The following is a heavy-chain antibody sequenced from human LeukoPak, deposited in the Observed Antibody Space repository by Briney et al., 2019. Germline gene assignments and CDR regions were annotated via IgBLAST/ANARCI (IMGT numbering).Heavy chain of an antibody. D-gene: IGHD6-19*01. CDR3: VTDRAGLFWYFDV. Sequence: ASVKVSCKVSGSTLSDLSIHWVRQAPGKGLEYVGGSDPEDGETFHAQNFQGRITMTEDTSIDTAYMELSSLRSEDTAVYYCVTDRAGLFWYFDVWGRGTLVTVSS. V-gene: IGHV1-24*01. CDR1: GSTLSDLS. J-gene: IGHJ2*01. CDR2: SDPEDGET.